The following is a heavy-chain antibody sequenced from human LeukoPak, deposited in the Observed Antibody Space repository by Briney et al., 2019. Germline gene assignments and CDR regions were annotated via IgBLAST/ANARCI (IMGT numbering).Heavy chain of an antibody. V-gene: IGHV3-30*04. CDR2: TLEDGRYQ. J-gene: IGHJ4*02. CDR1: GFTFSNYI. D-gene: IGHD5-18*01. Sequence: GGSLRLSCEASGFTFSNYIMHWVRQAPGKGLDWVAVTLEDGRYQSYSDSVKGRFSISRDNAKNSLYLQMNSLRAEDSAVYYCARSGYSYDSRLFDYWGQGTLVTVSS. CDR3: ARSGYSYDSRLFDY.